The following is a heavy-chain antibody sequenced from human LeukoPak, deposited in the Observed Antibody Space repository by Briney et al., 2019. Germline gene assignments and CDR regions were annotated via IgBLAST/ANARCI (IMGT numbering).Heavy chain of an antibody. CDR3: ARRVHDSGSYSADY. Sequence: GGSLRLSCGASGFTLSSFDMHWVRQAPDKGLEWVAFIKSDGSQKYYADSVRGRFTVSRYNSRNTIYLQLNSLRDDDTAVYYCARRVHDSGSYSADYWGQGTLVTVSS. J-gene: IGHJ4*02. D-gene: IGHD3-10*01. V-gene: IGHV3-30*02. CDR1: GFTLSSFD. CDR2: IKSDGSQK.